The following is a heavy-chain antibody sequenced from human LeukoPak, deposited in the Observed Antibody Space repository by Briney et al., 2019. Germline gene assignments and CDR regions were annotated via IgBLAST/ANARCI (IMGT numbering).Heavy chain of an antibody. D-gene: IGHD6-6*01. V-gene: IGHV3-53*01. CDR3: ARGIAARPGAFDI. J-gene: IGHJ3*02. CDR1: GFTVSSNS. CDR2: IYSGGNT. Sequence: GGSLRLSCTVSGFTVSSNSWSWVRQAPGKGLEWVSFIYSGGNTHYSDSVKGRFTLSRDNAKNSLYLQMNSLRAEDTASYYCARGIAARPGAFDIWGQGTMVTVSS.